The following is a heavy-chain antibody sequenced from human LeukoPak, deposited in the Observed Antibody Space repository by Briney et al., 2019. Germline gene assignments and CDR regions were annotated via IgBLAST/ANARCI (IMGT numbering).Heavy chain of an antibody. CDR2: IGTAGDK. CDR1: GFTFSSYD. J-gene: IGHJ3*02. CDR3: ARVGVQEAFDI. V-gene: IGHV3-13*01. Sequence: GGSLRLSCAASGFTFSSYDMHWVRQATGKGLEWVSAIGTAGDKYYAGSVKGRFTISRENAKNSLYLQMNSLRAGDTAVYYCARVGVQEAFDIWGQGTMVTVSS. D-gene: IGHD3-10*01.